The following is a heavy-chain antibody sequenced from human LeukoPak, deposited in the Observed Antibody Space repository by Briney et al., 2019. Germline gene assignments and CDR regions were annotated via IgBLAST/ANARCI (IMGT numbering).Heavy chain of an antibody. CDR2: ISSNGGAT. V-gene: IGHV3-64D*06. Sequence: GGSLRLSCSASGLTFSSYAVHWVRQAPGKGLEYVSAISSNGGATYYADSLKGRFTISRDNSKSTLYLQMSSLRVEDTAVYYCRVAAANYYHYYGMDVWGKGTTVTVSS. J-gene: IGHJ6*04. D-gene: IGHD6-13*01. CDR1: GLTFSSYA. CDR3: RVAAANYYHYYGMDV.